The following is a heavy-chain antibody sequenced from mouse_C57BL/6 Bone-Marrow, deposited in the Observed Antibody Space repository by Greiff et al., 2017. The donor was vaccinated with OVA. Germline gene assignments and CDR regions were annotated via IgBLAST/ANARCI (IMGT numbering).Heavy chain of an antibody. CDR3: ARSAISNGNFDY. D-gene: IGHD2-1*01. V-gene: IGHV1-20*01. CDR1: GYTFTGYF. CDR2: INPYSGDT. Sequence: VQLQQSGPELVKPGDSVKISCKASGYTFTGYFMNWVMQRPGKSLEWIASINPYSGDTFYNQKFKGKATLTADKSSSTAYMELRSLTSEDSAVYYCARSAISNGNFDYWGQGTTLTVSS. J-gene: IGHJ2*01.